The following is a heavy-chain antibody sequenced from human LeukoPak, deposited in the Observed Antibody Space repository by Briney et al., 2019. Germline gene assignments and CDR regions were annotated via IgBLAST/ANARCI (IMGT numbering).Heavy chain of an antibody. D-gene: IGHD1-26*01. CDR3: ARDQGGGSYRHAFDV. J-gene: IGHJ3*01. V-gene: IGHV4-61*08. CDR2: IYYSGST. Sequence: SETLSLTCSVSGGSVDNSDFYWSWLRQPPGKELEWIGHIYYSGSTIYNPSLKSRVTISVDMSKNQFSLRLTSGTAADTAVYYCARDQGGGSYRHAFDVWGQGKMVTVSS. CDR1: GGSVDNSDFY.